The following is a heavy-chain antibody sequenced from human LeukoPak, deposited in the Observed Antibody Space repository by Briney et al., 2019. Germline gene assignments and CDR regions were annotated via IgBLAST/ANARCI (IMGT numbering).Heavy chain of an antibody. CDR3: ARDRTAYSYGTLFDY. J-gene: IGHJ4*02. Sequence: GGSLRLSCAASGFTFSTYAMHWVRQAPGKGLEWVAFIQYDGSKKYYADSVKGRFTISRDNSRNTLSLQMNSLRTEDTAVYYCARDRTAYSYGTLFDYWGQGTLVTVSS. D-gene: IGHD5-12*01. CDR2: IQYDGSKK. CDR1: GFTFSTYA. V-gene: IGHV3-30*02.